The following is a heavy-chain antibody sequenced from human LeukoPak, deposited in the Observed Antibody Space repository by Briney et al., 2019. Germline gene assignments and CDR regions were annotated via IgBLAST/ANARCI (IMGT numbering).Heavy chain of an antibody. CDR2: IIPMYRTP. V-gene: IGHV1-69*05. D-gene: IGHD1-7*01. CDR3: ARGATGTTFYHWLDP. CDR1: GGTFAIYG. J-gene: IGHJ5*01. Sequence: GASVKVSCKASGGTFAIYGMSWVRQAPGQGLEWMGGIIPMYRTPTYAERFEGRVTISTDDSTSTVYMELSSLRSEDTAVYYCARGATGTTFYHWLDPWGQGTTVTVSS.